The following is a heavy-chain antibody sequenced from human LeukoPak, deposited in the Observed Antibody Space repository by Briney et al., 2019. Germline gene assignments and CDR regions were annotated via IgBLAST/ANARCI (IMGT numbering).Heavy chain of an antibody. CDR2: ISGSGGST. CDR3: ARGPPYDSSGLSYYYYYMDV. D-gene: IGHD3-22*01. CDR1: GFTFSSYG. Sequence: GGSLRLSCAASGFTFSSYGMSWVRQAPGKGLEWVSAISGSGGSTYYADSVKGRFTISRDNAKNSLYLQMNSLRAEDTAVYYCARGPPYDSSGLSYYYYYMDVWGKGTTVTISS. V-gene: IGHV3-23*01. J-gene: IGHJ6*03.